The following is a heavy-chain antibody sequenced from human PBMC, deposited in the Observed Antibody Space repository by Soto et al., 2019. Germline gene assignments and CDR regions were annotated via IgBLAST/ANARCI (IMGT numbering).Heavy chain of an antibody. CDR3: ARDGEGYWFDP. Sequence: QVQLVESGGGVVQPGRSLRLSCAASGFTFSSYAMHWVRQAPGKGLEWVAVISYDGSNKYYADSVKGRFTISRDNSKNTLYLQMNSLRAEDTAVYYCARDGEGYWFDPWGQGTLVTVSS. CDR1: GFTFSSYA. V-gene: IGHV3-30-3*01. J-gene: IGHJ5*02. CDR2: ISYDGSNK. D-gene: IGHD3-10*01.